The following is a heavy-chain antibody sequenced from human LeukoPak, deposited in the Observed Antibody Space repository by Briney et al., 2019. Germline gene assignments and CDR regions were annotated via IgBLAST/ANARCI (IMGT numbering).Heavy chain of an antibody. CDR1: GFTVSSNY. D-gene: IGHD5-18*01. CDR3: ARDLNTARFDY. CDR2: IYGGGSP. Sequence: GGSPRLSCAASGFTVSSNYMNWVRQAPGKGLEWVSAIYGGGSPYYADSVKGRFTISRDNSKNTLYLQMNSLRAEDTAVYYCARDLNTARFDYWGQGTLVTVSS. J-gene: IGHJ4*02. V-gene: IGHV3-66*01.